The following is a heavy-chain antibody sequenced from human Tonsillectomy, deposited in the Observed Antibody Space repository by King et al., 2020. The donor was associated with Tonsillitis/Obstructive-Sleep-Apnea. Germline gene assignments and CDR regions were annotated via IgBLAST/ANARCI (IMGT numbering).Heavy chain of an antibody. CDR2: IYHSGST. Sequence: QLQESGPGLVKPSGTLSLTCAVSGGSISSSNWWSWVRQPPGKGLEWIGEIYHSGSTNYNSSLKSRVTISVDKSKNQFSLKLSSVTAADTAVYYCARYYYGGNGESYFDYWGQGTLVTVSS. CDR3: ARYYYGGNGESYFDY. CDR1: GGSISSSNW. D-gene: IGHD4-23*01. V-gene: IGHV4-4*02. J-gene: IGHJ4*02.